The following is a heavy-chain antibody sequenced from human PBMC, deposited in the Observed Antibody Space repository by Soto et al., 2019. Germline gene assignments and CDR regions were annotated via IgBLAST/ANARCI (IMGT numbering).Heavy chain of an antibody. D-gene: IGHD2-15*01. CDR3: ARAQEMIELLPFY. CDR1: GFTFSSYG. J-gene: IGHJ4*02. V-gene: IGHV3-33*01. CDR2: IWYDGSNK. Sequence: QVQLVESGGGVVQPGRSLRLSCAASGFTFSSYGMHWVRQAPGKGLEWVAVIWYDGSNKYYADSVKGRFTISRDNSKNTLYLQMNSLRAEDTAVYYRARAQEMIELLPFYWGQGTLVTVSS.